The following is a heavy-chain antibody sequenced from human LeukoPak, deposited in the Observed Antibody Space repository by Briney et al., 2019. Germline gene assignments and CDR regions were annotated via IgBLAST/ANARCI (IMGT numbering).Heavy chain of an antibody. CDR1: GGSIISSSYY. V-gene: IGHV4-39*07. D-gene: IGHD3-3*01. CDR2: IYHSGST. J-gene: IGHJ4*02. Sequence: SETLSLTCTVSGGSIISSSYYWGWIRQPPGKGLEWIGSIYHSGSTHFNPSLKNRVTISVDTSKNQFSLKLSSVTAADTAVYYCATYYTIFDPFDYWGQGTLVTVSS. CDR3: ATYYTIFDPFDY.